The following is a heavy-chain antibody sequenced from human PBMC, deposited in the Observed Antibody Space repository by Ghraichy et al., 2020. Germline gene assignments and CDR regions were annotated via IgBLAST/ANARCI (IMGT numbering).Heavy chain of an antibody. V-gene: IGHV3-72*01. D-gene: IGHD2/OR15-2a*01. CDR2: GRNKANGYTT. Sequence: GGSLRLSCAASGFTFSDHYMDWVRQAPGKGLEWVGRGRNKANGYTTEYAASVKGRFTISRDDSENSLYLQMNSLKNEDTAVYYCTRGGSASATYQYYTPMDVWGRGTTVTVSS. CDR1: GFTFSDHY. J-gene: IGHJ6*02. CDR3: TRGGSASATYQYYTPMDV.